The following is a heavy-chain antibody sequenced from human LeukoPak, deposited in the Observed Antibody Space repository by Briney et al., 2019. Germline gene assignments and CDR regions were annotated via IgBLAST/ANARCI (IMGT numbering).Heavy chain of an antibody. CDR1: GYTFTSYG. Sequence: ASVKVSCKASGYTFTSYGISWVRQAPGQGLEWMGWISAYNGNTNYAQKLQGRVTMTTDTSTSTAYMELRSLRSDDTAVYYCARDXXLRGTMVRGVSYNWFDPWGQGTLVTVSS. J-gene: IGHJ5*02. D-gene: IGHD3-10*01. CDR3: ARDXXLRGTMVRGVSYNWFDP. CDR2: ISAYNGNT. V-gene: IGHV1-18*01.